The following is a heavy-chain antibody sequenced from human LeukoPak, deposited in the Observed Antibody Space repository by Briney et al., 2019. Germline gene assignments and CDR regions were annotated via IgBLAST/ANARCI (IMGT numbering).Heavy chain of an antibody. J-gene: IGHJ4*02. D-gene: IGHD4-17*01. CDR2: LYSGDSVL. V-gene: IGHV5-51*01. CDR1: RYNFTTYG. Sequence: GGALKSSCKGPRYNFTTYGIGWGRPMPRKGREWMGILYSGDSVLTHSPSFQGQVTISAYKSISTANLQWSRLKASDTAMYYCARQTGGLDYGDYVSDYWGQGTLVTVSS. CDR3: ARQTGGLDYGDYVSDY.